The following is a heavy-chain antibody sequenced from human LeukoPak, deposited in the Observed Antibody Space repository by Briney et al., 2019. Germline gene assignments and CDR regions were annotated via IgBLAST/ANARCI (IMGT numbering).Heavy chain of an antibody. Sequence: GESLKISCKGSGYIFTSYWIGWVRQVPGKGLEWMGIIYPGDSDTRYSPSFQGQVTISADKSISTAYLQWSSLKASDTAMYYCARHGPQVVPAAMTYQRLYYYYMDVWGKGTTVTVSS. D-gene: IGHD2-2*01. CDR3: ARHGPQVVPAAMTYQRLYYYYMDV. V-gene: IGHV5-51*01. CDR2: IYPGDSDT. J-gene: IGHJ6*03. CDR1: GYIFTSYW.